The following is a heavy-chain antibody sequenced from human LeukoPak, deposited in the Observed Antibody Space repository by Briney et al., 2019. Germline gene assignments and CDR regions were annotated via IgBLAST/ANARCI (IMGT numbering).Heavy chain of an antibody. CDR2: VSSSGSDI. D-gene: IGHD2-21*02. J-gene: IGHJ4*02. V-gene: IGHV3-21*01. CDR1: GFTFSGYT. Sequence: GGSLRLSRAASGFTFSGYTMNWVRQAPGKGLEWVSSVSSSGSDIYYADSMKGRFTISRDNAKNCLYLQMNNLRAEDTALYYCARGVTAGDYWGQGTLVTVSS. CDR3: ARGVTAGDY.